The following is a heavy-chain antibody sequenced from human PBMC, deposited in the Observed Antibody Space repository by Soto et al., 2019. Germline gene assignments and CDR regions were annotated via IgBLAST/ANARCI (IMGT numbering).Heavy chain of an antibody. Sequence: GGSLRLSCAASGFICSSYDMSWVRQAPGKGLEWVSTILVDGRTFYVDSVKGRFTISRDNAKRSLYLQMMSLTAEDTAIYYCVRGGGGGLFDPWGQGTMVTVSS. CDR3: VRGGGGGLFDP. CDR2: ILVDGRT. J-gene: IGHJ5*02. CDR1: GFICSSYD. D-gene: IGHD2-15*01. V-gene: IGHV3-23*01.